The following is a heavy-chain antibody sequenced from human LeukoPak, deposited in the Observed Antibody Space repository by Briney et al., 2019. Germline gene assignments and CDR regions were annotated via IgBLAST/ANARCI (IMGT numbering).Heavy chain of an antibody. D-gene: IGHD4-23*01. V-gene: IGHV1-69*05. CDR1: GGTFSSYA. Sequence: GSSVKVSCKASGGTFSSYAISWVRQAPGQGLEWIGRIIPIFGTANYAQKFQGRVTITTDESTSTAYMELSSLRSEDTAVYYCARGSLLYGSNSGVDYWGQGTLVTVSS. CDR2: IIPIFGTA. J-gene: IGHJ4*02. CDR3: ARGSLLYGSNSGVDY.